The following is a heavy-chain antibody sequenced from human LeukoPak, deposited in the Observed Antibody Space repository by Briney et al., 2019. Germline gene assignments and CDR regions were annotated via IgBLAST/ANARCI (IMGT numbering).Heavy chain of an antibody. D-gene: IGHD5-12*01. Sequence: GGSLRLSCAASGFTFDDYAMHWVRQAPGKGLEWVSGISWNSGSIGYADSVKGRFTISRDNAKNSLYLQMNSLRAEDMALYYCAKDTGYDARGPFDYWGQGTLVTVSS. CDR1: GFTFDDYA. CDR2: ISWNSGSI. V-gene: IGHV3-9*03. CDR3: AKDTGYDARGPFDY. J-gene: IGHJ4*02.